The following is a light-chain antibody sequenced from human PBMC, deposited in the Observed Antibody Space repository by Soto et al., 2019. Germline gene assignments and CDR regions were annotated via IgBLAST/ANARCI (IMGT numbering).Light chain of an antibody. CDR3: QHYGSSLPYT. CDR1: QSVSTSY. J-gene: IGKJ2*01. CDR2: GAS. Sequence: EIVLTQSPGTLSLSPGERVTLSCRASQSVSTSYLAWYQQKPGQAPRLLIYGASSRATGIPDRFSGSGSGTDFTLTISRLEPEDLAVYYCQHYGSSLPYTFGQGTKLEIK. V-gene: IGKV3-20*01.